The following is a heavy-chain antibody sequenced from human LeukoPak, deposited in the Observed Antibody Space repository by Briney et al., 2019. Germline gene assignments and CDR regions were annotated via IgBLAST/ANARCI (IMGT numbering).Heavy chain of an antibody. V-gene: IGHV4-61*01. D-gene: IGHD1-20*01. J-gene: IGHJ5*02. Sequence: SETLSLTCTVSGGSISSSSYYWSWIRQPPGRGLEWIGYFYYSGSTNYNPSLKSRVTISVDTSKNQFSLKLSSVTAADTAVYYCARVDNFKWFDPWGQGTLVTVSS. CDR2: FYYSGST. CDR1: GGSISSSSYY. CDR3: ARVDNFKWFDP.